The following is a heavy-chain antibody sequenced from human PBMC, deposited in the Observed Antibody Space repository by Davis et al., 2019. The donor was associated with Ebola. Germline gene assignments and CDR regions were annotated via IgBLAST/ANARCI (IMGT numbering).Heavy chain of an antibody. CDR3: VRDGCPGGSCYCGDY. D-gene: IGHD2-15*01. V-gene: IGHV4-4*07. Sequence: PSETLSLTCTVSTDSIDSHSWSWIRQPAGKGLEWIGRIYTSGRTNYNPSLKSRVTMSVDTSKNQFSLRLSSVTAADTAVYYCVRDGCPGGSCYCGDYWGQGTLVTVSS. CDR2: IYTSGRT. J-gene: IGHJ4*02. CDR1: TDSIDSHS.